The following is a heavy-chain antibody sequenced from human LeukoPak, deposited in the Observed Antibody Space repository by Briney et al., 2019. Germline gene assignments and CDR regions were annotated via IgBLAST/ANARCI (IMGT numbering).Heavy chain of an antibody. CDR3: ARQISRYCSGGSCYSGWEFYFDY. Sequence: GGSLRLSCAASGFTFSSYEMNWVRQAPGKGLEWVSYISSSGSSIHYADSVKGRFTISRDKAKNSLYLQMNSLRAEDTAVYHCARQISRYCSGGSCYSGWEFYFDYWGQGTPVTVSS. V-gene: IGHV3-48*03. J-gene: IGHJ4*02. D-gene: IGHD2-15*01. CDR2: ISSSGSSI. CDR1: GFTFSSYE.